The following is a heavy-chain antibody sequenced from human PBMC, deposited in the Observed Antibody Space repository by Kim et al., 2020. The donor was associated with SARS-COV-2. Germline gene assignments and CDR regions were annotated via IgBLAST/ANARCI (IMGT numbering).Heavy chain of an antibody. CDR3: ARDICSSTSCKNPDY. Sequence: DSVKGRLPSSRDNAKNSLYLQMNSLRAEDTAVYYCARDICSSTSCKNPDYWGQGTLVTVSS. J-gene: IGHJ4*02. V-gene: IGHV3-7*01. D-gene: IGHD2-2*01.